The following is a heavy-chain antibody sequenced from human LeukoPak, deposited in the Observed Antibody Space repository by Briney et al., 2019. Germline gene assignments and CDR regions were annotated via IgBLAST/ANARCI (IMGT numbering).Heavy chain of an antibody. CDR2: IYSGGST. CDR1: GFTVSSNH. CDR3: ARGPAGYN. Sequence: GGSLRLSCAASGFTVSSNHMSWVRQAPGKGPEWVSVIYSGGSTDYADSVKGRFTISGDILKNTLYLQMNSLRAEDTAVYYCARGPAGYNWGQGTLVTVSS. D-gene: IGHD1-1*01. V-gene: IGHV3-53*01. J-gene: IGHJ4*02.